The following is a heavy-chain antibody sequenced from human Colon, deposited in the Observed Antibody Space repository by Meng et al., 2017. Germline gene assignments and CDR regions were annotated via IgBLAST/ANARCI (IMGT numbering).Heavy chain of an antibody. CDR1: GGSISSYY. D-gene: IGHD4-11*01. Sequence: QVQLQESGPGLVKPSETLSLTCTASGGSISSYYWSWIRQPPGKGLEWIGDIYYSGNTNYNPSLKSRVTISVDTSKNQFSLKLSSVTAADTAVYYCARVLKDIYNNYSWFDPWGQGTLVTVSS. J-gene: IGHJ5*02. CDR2: IYYSGNT. CDR3: ARVLKDIYNNYSWFDP. V-gene: IGHV4-59*01.